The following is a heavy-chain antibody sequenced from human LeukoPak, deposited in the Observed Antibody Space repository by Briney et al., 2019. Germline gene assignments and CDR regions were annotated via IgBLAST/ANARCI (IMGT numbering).Heavy chain of an antibody. D-gene: IGHD3-3*01. CDR2: IIESGAT. CDR1: GESFSGYY. Sequence: SETLSLTCAVYGESFSGYYWTWIRQPPGKGLQWVGEIIESGATKYMSSLKSRVTISIDTSKSQFSLNLTSVTAADTAVYYCARGLASGYPPIPFDYWGQGTPVTVSS. V-gene: IGHV4-34*12. CDR3: ARGLASGYPPIPFDY. J-gene: IGHJ4*02.